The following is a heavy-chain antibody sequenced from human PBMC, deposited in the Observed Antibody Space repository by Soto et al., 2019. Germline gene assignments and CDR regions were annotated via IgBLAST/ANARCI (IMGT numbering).Heavy chain of an antibody. CDR1: GFTFNNYG. Sequence: GGYLRLSCAASGFTFNNYGMHWVRQAPGKGLEWVVVISYDGSNKYYADSVKGRFTISRDNSKNTLYLQMNSLRAEDTAVYYCARDYYRFNSGYGFSMDVWGQGTTVTVSS. V-gene: IGHV3-30*03. J-gene: IGHJ6*02. CDR3: ARDYYRFNSGYGFSMDV. D-gene: IGHD5-12*01. CDR2: ISYDGSNK.